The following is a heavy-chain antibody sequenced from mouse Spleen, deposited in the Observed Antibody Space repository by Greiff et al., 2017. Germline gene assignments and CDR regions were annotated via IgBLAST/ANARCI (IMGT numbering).Heavy chain of an antibody. CDR2: INPSTGGT. J-gene: IGHJ3*01. Sequence: DVQLQESGAELMKPGASVKISCKASGYSFTGYYMNWVKQSPEKSLEWIGEINPSTGGTTYNQKFKAKATLTVDKSSSTAYMQLKSLTSEDSAVYYCARDYYGKGWFAYWGQGTLVTVSA. D-gene: IGHD2-1*01. V-gene: IGHV1-42*01. CDR3: ARDYYGKGWFAY. CDR1: GYSFTGYY.